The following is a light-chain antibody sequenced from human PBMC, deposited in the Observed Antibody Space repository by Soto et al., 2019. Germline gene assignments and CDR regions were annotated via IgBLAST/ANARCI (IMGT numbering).Light chain of an antibody. CDR1: SSDVGGYNY. CDR3: SSYTSSSIYV. Sequence: QSVRTQPASVSGSPGQWMTISCTGTSSDVGGYNYVSWYQQHPGKAPKLMIYDVSNRPSGVSNRFSGSKSGNTASLTISGLQAEDEADYYCSSYTSSSIYVFGTGTKVTVL. J-gene: IGLJ1*01. V-gene: IGLV2-14*01. CDR2: DVS.